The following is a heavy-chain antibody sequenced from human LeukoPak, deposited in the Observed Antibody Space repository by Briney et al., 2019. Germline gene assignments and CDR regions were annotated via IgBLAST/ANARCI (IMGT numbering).Heavy chain of an antibody. D-gene: IGHD6-13*01. CDR1: GGSFSGYY. J-gene: IGHJ4*02. CDR3: ARDRSSSSWDRFDY. Sequence: KASETLSLTCAVYGGSFSGYYWSWIRQPPGKGLEWIGEINHSGSTYYNPSLKSRVTISVDTSKNQFSLKLSSVTAADTAVYYCARDRSSSSWDRFDYWGQGTLVTVSS. CDR2: INHSGST. V-gene: IGHV4-34*01.